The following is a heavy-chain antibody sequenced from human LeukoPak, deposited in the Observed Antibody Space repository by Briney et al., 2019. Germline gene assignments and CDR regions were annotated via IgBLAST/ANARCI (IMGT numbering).Heavy chain of an antibody. CDR1: GFTFSSYE. V-gene: IGHV3-21*01. CDR2: ISSSSSYI. D-gene: IGHD3-10*01. Sequence: GGSLRLSCAASGFTFSSYEMNWVRQAPGKGLEWVSSISSSSSYIYYADSVKGRFTISRDNAKNSLYLQMNSLRAEDTAVYYCARSYGSGSSRNWGQGTLVTVSS. J-gene: IGHJ4*02. CDR3: ARSYGSGSSRN.